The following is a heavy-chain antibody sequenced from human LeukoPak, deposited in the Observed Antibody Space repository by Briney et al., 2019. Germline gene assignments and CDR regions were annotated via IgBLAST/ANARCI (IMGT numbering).Heavy chain of an antibody. CDR2: ISGSGDKT. Sequence: PGGSLRLSCVASGFTFTSDAMNWVRQRPGKGLEWVSVISGSGDKTYYADSVKGRFTISRDNSKNTLYLQMSSLRAEDTAVYFCAKDRSLNGGNSNGYFDYWGQGTLVTVSS. CDR3: AKDRSLNGGNSNGYFDY. V-gene: IGHV3-23*01. J-gene: IGHJ4*02. D-gene: IGHD4-23*01. CDR1: GFTFTSDA.